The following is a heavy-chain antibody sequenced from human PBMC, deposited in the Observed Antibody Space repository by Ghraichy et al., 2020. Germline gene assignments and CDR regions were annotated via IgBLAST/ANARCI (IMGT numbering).Heavy chain of an antibody. CDR2: ISSSGSTR. CDR1: GFTFSSYT. CDR3: ARVGDTLTGYYGFDY. V-gene: IGHV3-48*02. Sequence: GESLNISCAASGFTFSSYTMNWVRQAPGKGLEWVSYISSSGSTRYYADSVKGRFTISRDNAKNSLYLQMNSLRDEDTAVYSCARVGDTLTGYYGFDYWGQGTLVTVSS. J-gene: IGHJ4*02. D-gene: IGHD3-9*01.